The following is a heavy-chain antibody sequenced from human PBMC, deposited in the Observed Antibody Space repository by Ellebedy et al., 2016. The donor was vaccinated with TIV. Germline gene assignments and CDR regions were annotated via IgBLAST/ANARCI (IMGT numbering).Heavy chain of an antibody. CDR1: GFTVNDNY. V-gene: IGHV3-53*01. J-gene: IGHJ4*02. CDR3: ARGSKGDFYFDY. CDR2: IYASGST. Sequence: PGGSLRLSCAASGFTVNDNYMNWGRQAPGKGLEWVSVIYASGSTYYADSVKGRFTISRDISKNTLYLQMNSLRAEDTALYYCARGSKGDFYFDYWGQGTLVTVSS. D-gene: IGHD2-21*01.